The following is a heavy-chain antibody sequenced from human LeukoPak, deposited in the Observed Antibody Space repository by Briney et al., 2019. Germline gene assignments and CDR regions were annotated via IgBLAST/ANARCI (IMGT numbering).Heavy chain of an antibody. D-gene: IGHD4-17*01. V-gene: IGHV3-7*01. CDR3: ARATDYVDIYDAFDI. Sequence: PGGSLRLSCAASGFTLSSYWMTWVRQAPGKGLEWVANIKQDGSEKYYVDSVKGRFTISRDNANNSLYLQMNSLRAEDTAVYYCARATDYVDIYDAFDIWGQETMVTVSS. CDR1: GFTLSSYW. CDR2: IKQDGSEK. J-gene: IGHJ3*02.